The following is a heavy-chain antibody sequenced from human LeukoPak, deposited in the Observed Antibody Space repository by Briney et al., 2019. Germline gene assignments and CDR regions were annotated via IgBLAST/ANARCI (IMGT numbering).Heavy chain of an antibody. V-gene: IGHV4-34*01. CDR2: INHSGST. D-gene: IGHD6-13*01. CDR3: ARSAYSSSGWFDP. Sequence: PSETLSLTCAVYGGSFSGYYWSWVRQPPGKGLEWIGEINHSGSTNYNPSLKSRVTISVDTSKNQFSLKLSSVTAADTAVYYCARSAYSSSGWFDPWGQGTQVTVSS. CDR1: GGSFSGYY. J-gene: IGHJ5*02.